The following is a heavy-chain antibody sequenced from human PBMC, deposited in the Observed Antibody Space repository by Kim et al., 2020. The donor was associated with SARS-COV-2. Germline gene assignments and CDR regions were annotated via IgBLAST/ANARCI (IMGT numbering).Heavy chain of an antibody. D-gene: IGHD3-22*01. CDR3: AGDQYYYDGSGYYRYLDS. J-gene: IGHJ5*01. Sequence: KARFAISRDNATNTQYLQMNSLRAEDTAVYYCAGDQYYYDGSGYYRYLDSWGQGTLVTVSS. V-gene: IGHV3-30*09.